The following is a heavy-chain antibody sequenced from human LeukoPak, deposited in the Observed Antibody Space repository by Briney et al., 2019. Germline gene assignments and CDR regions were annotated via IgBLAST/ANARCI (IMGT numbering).Heavy chain of an antibody. CDR2: IWYDGSNK. D-gene: IGHD3-10*01. V-gene: IGHV3-33*01. CDR3: ARGGTMVRGVPPYYYYGMDV. Sequence: GRSLRLSCAASGFTFSSYGMHWVRQAPGKGLEWVAVIWYDGSNKYYADSVKGRFTISRDNSKNTLYLQMNSLRAEDTAVYYCARGGTMVRGVPPYYYYGMDVWGQGTTVTVSS. J-gene: IGHJ6*02. CDR1: GFTFSSYG.